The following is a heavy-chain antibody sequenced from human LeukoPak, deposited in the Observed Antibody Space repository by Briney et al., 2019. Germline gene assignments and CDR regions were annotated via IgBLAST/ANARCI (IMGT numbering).Heavy chain of an antibody. CDR3: AKDLEYQLLLRFPGP. CDR2: IRYDGSNK. J-gene: IGHJ5*02. CDR1: GFTFSSYG. Sequence: GGSLRLSCAASGFTFSSYGMHWVRQAPGKGLEWVAFIRYDGSNKYYADSVKGRFTISRDNSKNTLYLQMNSLRAEDTAVYYCAKDLEYQLLLRFPGPWGQGTLVTVSS. V-gene: IGHV3-30*02. D-gene: IGHD2-2*01.